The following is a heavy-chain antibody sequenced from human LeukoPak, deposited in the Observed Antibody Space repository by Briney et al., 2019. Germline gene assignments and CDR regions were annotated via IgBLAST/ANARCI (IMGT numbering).Heavy chain of an antibody. CDR3: ARVSMVRGLLPY. Sequence: ASVKVSCKASGYTFTGYYMHWVRQAPGQGLEWMGWINPNSGGTNYAQKFQGRVTMTRDTSISTAYMELSRLRSDDTAVYYCARVSMVRGLLPYWGQETLVSVSS. J-gene: IGHJ4*02. D-gene: IGHD3-10*01. V-gene: IGHV1-2*02. CDR1: GYTFTGYY. CDR2: INPNSGGT.